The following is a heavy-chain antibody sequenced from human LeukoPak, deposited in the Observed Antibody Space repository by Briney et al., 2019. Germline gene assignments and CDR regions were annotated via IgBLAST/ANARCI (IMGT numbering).Heavy chain of an antibody. D-gene: IGHD4-23*01. J-gene: IGHJ6*03. CDR1: GGSISSYY. CDR2: LYTSGST. CDR3: ARDLSMVVTGYMDV. V-gene: IGHV4-4*07. Sequence: PSETLSLTSTVSGGSISSYYWSWVRQPAGKGLEWIGRLYTSGSTTYNPSLKSRVTMSVDTSKSQFSLKLSSVTAADTAVYYCARDLSMVVTGYMDVWGKGTTVTVSS.